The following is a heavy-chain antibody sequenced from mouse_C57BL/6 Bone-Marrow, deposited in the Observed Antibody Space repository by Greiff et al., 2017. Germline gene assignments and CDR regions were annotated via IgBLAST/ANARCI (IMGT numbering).Heavy chain of an antibody. D-gene: IGHD1-1*01. CDR1: GYTFTSYW. CDR3: ARFPTVVARGY. CDR2: IHPNSGST. J-gene: IGHJ2*01. V-gene: IGHV1-64*01. Sequence: QVQLQQPGAELVKPGASVKLSCKASGYTFTSYWMHWVKQRPGQGLEWIGMIHPNSGSTNYNEKFKSKATLTADKSSSTAYMELRSLTSEDSAVYFCARFPTVVARGYWGQGTTLTVSS.